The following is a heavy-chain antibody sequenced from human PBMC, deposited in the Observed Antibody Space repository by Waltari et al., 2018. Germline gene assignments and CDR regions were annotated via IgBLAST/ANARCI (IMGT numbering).Heavy chain of an antibody. D-gene: IGHD5-12*01. V-gene: IGHV4-4*02. J-gene: IGHJ5*02. CDR2: ISHSGGS. Sequence: QVQLQESGPGLVKPSGTLSLTCAVSGGSVSSGSWWSWVRQSPGTGLEWIAEISHSGGSNYNPTRKSRVTISVDESKNQFTLKRTSITAAETAVYYWARDRGVRGGYDSWGQGMLVTVSS. CDR3: ARDRGVRGGYDS. CDR1: GGSVSSGSW.